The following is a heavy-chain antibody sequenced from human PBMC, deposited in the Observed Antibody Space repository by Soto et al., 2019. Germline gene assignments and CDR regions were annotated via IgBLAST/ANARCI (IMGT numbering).Heavy chain of an antibody. Sequence: PGGSLRLSCAASGFTFSSYAMHWVRQAPGKGLEWVAVISYDGSNKYYADSVKGRFTISRDNSKNTLYLQMNSLRAEDTAVYYCASQKVVALNWFDPWGQGTLVTVSS. D-gene: IGHD3-22*01. CDR2: ISYDGSNK. V-gene: IGHV3-30-3*01. CDR3: ASQKVVALNWFDP. J-gene: IGHJ5*02. CDR1: GFTFSSYA.